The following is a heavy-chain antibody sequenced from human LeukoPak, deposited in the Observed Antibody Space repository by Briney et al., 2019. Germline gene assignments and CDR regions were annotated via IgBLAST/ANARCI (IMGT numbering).Heavy chain of an antibody. Sequence: GGSLRLSCAASGFTFSSYWMTRVRQAPGKGLEWVANIKHNGDELNYVDSVEDRFAISRDNAKNSLYLHMTSLRAEDTAVYYCAGELRTFDFWGRGTLVTVSS. CDR1: GFTFSSYW. D-gene: IGHD3-16*01. CDR3: AGELRTFDF. CDR2: IKHNGDEL. V-gene: IGHV3-7*01. J-gene: IGHJ4*02.